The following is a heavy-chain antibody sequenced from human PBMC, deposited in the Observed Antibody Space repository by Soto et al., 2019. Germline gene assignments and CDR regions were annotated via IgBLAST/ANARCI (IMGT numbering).Heavy chain of an antibody. V-gene: IGHV1-69*13. CDR3: ARSITMIVVVITTAFDY. CDR1: GGTFSSYA. J-gene: IGHJ4*02. D-gene: IGHD3-22*01. Sequence: SVKVSCKASGGTFSSYAISWVRQAPGQGLEWMGGIIPIFGTANYAQKFQGRVTITADESTSTAYMELSSLRSEDTAVYYCARSITMIVVVITTAFDYWGQGTLVTVSS. CDR2: IIPIFGTA.